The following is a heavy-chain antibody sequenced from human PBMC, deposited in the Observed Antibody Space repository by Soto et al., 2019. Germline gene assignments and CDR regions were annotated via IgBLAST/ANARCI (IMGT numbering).Heavy chain of an antibody. CDR1: GYTFSGYS. CDR2: INPKNGGT. CDR3: ARSAGGYLDV. V-gene: IGHV1-2*04. Sequence: QVHLVQSGAEVTQPGASVKVSCTTSGYTFSGYSLHWVQQAPGQGLEWMGWINPKNGGTNRAQKFQGWVTMTRDASSSTVYMELSRLKSNDTAVYYCARSAGGYLDVWGNGTTVTVSS. J-gene: IGHJ6*03. D-gene: IGHD3-16*01.